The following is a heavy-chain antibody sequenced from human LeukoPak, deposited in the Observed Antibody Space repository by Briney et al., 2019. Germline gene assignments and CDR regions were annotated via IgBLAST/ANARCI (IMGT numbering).Heavy chain of an antibody. V-gene: IGHV4-34*01. D-gene: IGHD6-19*01. CDR3: ARGDPTSAVAGTMNWFDP. Sequence: SETLSLICAVYGGSFSGYYWSWIRQPPGKGLEWIGEINHSGSTNYNPSLKSRVTISVDTSKNQFFLKLSSVTAADTAVYYCARGDPTSAVAGTMNWFDPWGQGTLVTVSS. J-gene: IGHJ5*02. CDR2: INHSGST. CDR1: GGSFSGYY.